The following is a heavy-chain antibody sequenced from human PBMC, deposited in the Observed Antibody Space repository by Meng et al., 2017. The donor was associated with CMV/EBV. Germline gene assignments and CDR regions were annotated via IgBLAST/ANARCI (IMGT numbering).Heavy chain of an antibody. D-gene: IGHD3-3*01. Sequence: GGSLRLSCAASGFTLSSYAMSWVRQAPGKGLEWVSAISGSGGSTYYADSVKGRFTISRDNSKNTLYLQMNSLRAEDTAVYYCAKDLGGITIFGVVTPNHDAFDIWGQGTMVTVSS. V-gene: IGHV3-23*01. J-gene: IGHJ3*02. CDR2: ISGSGGST. CDR3: AKDLGGITIFGVVTPNHDAFDI. CDR1: GFTLSSYA.